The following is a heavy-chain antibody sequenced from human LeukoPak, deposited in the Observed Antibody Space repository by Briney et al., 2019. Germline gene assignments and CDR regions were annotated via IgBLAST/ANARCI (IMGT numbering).Heavy chain of an antibody. D-gene: IGHD6-13*01. CDR2: IRVSGST. CDR1: GFTFSSYA. CDR3: AKDRRVAAAVDY. Sequence: RAGGSLRLSRTTSGFTFSSYALSWVRQAPGKGLEWVSGIRVSGSTYYPDSVTGRFTISRDNSKNTLYLQMNSLRAEDTAVYYCAKDRRVAAAVDYWGQGTLVTVSS. V-gene: IGHV3-23*01. J-gene: IGHJ4*02.